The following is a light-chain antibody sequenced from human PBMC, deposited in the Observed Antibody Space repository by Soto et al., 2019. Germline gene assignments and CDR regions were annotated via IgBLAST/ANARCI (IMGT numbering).Light chain of an antibody. V-gene: IGLV2-23*01. J-gene: IGLJ2*01. Sequence: QSALTQPASVSGSPGQSITISCTGTISDVGRYNLVSWYQQHPDKAPKLIIYEDIERPSGVSHRFSGSTSGNTASLTISGLQTEDEAKYFCCSYASGASVVFGGGTKLTVL. CDR2: EDI. CDR3: CSYASGASVV. CDR1: ISDVGRYNL.